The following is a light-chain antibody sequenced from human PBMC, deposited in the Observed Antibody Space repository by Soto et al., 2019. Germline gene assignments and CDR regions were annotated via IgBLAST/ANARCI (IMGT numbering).Light chain of an antibody. CDR2: DND. CDR1: SSNIGDNF. V-gene: IGLV1-51*01. CDR3: ATWDSGLTTGL. J-gene: IGLJ2*01. Sequence: QSVLTQPPSVSAAPGQKVTISCSGSSSNIGDNFVSWYQQLPGTAPKLLIYDNDKRPSGIPDRFSGSKSGTSATLGIAGLQTGDEADYYCATWDSGLTTGLFGGGTKVTVL.